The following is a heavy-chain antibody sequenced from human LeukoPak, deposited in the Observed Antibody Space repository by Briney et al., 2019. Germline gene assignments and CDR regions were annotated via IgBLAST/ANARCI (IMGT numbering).Heavy chain of an antibody. J-gene: IGHJ4*02. D-gene: IGHD3-3*01. V-gene: IGHV1-69*01. Sequence: SVKVSCKASGGTFSNYAISWVRQAPGQGLEWMGGIITNFGTTNYAQKYQGRVTITADESTSTVYMELSSLRSEDTAVYYCATPRTYYDFWRGYPPFDYWGQGTLVTVSS. CDR3: ATPRTYYDFWRGYPPFDY. CDR1: GGTFSNYA. CDR2: IITNFGTT.